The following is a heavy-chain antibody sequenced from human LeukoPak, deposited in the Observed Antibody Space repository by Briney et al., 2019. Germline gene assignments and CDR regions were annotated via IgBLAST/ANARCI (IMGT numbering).Heavy chain of an antibody. J-gene: IGHJ4*02. Sequence: PGGSLRLSCGASGFTVSSNYMSWVRQAPGKGLEWVSVIYSGGSTYYADSVKGRFTISRDNSKNTLYLQMNSLRAEDTAVYYCARFLPLFDYWGQGTLVTVSS. V-gene: IGHV3-66*01. CDR1: GFTVSSNY. D-gene: IGHD3-3*01. CDR3: ARFLPLFDY. CDR2: IYSGGST.